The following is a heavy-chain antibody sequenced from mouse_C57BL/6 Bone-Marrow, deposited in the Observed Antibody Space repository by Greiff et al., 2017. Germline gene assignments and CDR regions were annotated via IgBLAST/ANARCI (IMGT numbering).Heavy chain of an antibody. D-gene: IGHD4-1*01. CDR2: INPSTGGT. CDR1: GYSFTGYY. V-gene: IGHV1-42*01. CDR3: ANLGLDLDY. Sequence: VQLKASGPELVKPGASVKLSCTASGYSFTGYYMNWVKQRPEKSLEWIGEINPSTGGTPYNQQFKAKATLTVDKSSSTAYMQVKSLTSEDSAVYYCANLGLDLDYWGQGTTLTVSS. J-gene: IGHJ2*01.